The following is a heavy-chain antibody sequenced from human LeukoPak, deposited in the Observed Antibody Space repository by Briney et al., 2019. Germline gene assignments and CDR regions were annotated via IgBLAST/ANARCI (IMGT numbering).Heavy chain of an antibody. CDR2: ISSSGGSP. D-gene: IGHD2-2*01. J-gene: IGHJ4*02. Sequence: GGSLRLSCVASGFTFSTYALSWVRQAPGKGLEWVSAISSSGGSPYYADSVNGRFTISRDNSKNTLCLQMNSLRAEDTALYYCAKDQALSLSSSRALDYWGQGTLVTVSS. CDR3: AKDQALSLSSSRALDY. V-gene: IGHV3-23*01. CDR1: GFTFSTYA.